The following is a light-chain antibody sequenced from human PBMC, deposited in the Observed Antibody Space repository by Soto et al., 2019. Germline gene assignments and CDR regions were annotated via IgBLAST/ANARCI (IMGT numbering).Light chain of an antibody. CDR3: QQYGSSPWT. Sequence: IVMTHSPSTLSVSPLERASLSLRSSQRVSSSSLAWYQHKPGQSPRLLIYGASARATGIPDRFSGGGSGAEYTLTISSLQSEDFAVYYCQQYGSSPWTFGQGTKVDIK. CDR1: QRVSSSS. CDR2: GAS. V-gene: IGKV3-20*01. J-gene: IGKJ1*01.